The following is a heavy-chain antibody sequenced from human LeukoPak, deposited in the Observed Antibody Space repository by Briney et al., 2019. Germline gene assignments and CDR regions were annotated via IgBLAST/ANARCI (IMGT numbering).Heavy chain of an antibody. CDR1: GFTFSSYG. CDR2: IWYDGSNK. CDR3: ARVLTDLRAVDY. V-gene: IGHV3-33*01. J-gene: IGHJ4*02. D-gene: IGHD3-9*01. Sequence: GGSLRLSCAASGFTFSSYGMHWVRQAPGKGLEWVAVIWYDGSNKYNADSVKGRFTISRDNSKNTLYLQMNSLRAEDTAVYYCARVLTDLRAVDYWGQGTLVTVSS.